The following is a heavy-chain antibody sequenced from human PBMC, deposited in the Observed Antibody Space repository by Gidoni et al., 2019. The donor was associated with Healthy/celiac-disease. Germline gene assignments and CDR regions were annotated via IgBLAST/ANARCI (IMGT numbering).Heavy chain of an antibody. Sequence: EVQLVESGGGLVKPGGSLRRSCAASGFTFSSYSMNWVRQAPGKGLEWVSSISSSSSYIYYADSVKGRFTISRDNAKNSLYLQMNSLRAEDTAVYYCATFAVFGVVTLVVDVWGQGTTVTVSS. CDR2: ISSSSSYI. CDR3: ATFAVFGVVTLVVDV. D-gene: IGHD3-3*01. J-gene: IGHJ6*02. CDR1: GFTFSSYS. V-gene: IGHV3-21*01.